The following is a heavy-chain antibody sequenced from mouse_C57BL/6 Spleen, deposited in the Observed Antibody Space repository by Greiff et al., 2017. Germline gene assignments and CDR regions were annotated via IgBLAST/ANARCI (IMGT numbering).Heavy chain of an antibody. D-gene: IGHD2-1*01. V-gene: IGHV2-2*01. CDR1: GFSLTSYG. CDR3: ARNGVYGNYSYWYFDV. J-gene: IGHJ1*03. Sequence: QVQLQQSGPGLVQPSQSLSITCTVSGFSLTSYGVHWVRQSPGKGLEWLGVIWSGGSTDYNAAFISRLSISKDNSKSQVFFKMNSLQADDTAIYYCARNGVYGNYSYWYFDVWGTGTTVTVSS. CDR2: IWSGGST.